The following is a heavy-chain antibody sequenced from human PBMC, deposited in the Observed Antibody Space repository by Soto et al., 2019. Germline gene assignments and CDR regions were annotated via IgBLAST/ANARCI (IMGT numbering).Heavy chain of an antibody. V-gene: IGHV1-69*13. D-gene: IGHD6-13*01. CDR2: IIPIFGTA. J-gene: IGHJ4*02. CDR1: GGTFSSYA. CDR3: ARAGQQLVFGLAPNFDY. Sequence: GASVKVSCKASGGTFSSYAISWVRQAPGQGLEWMGGIIPIFGTANYAQKFQGRVTITADESTSTAYMELSSLRSEDTAVYYCARAGQQLVFGLAPNFDYWGQGTLVTVSS.